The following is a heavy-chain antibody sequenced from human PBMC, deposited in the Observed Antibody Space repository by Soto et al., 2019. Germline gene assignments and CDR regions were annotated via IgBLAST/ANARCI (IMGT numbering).Heavy chain of an antibody. V-gene: IGHV3-7*03. J-gene: IGHJ6*02. CDR2: IKQDGSEK. CDR3: ARVSYDFWSGYQGYYYYGMDV. D-gene: IGHD3-3*01. Sequence: PGGSLRLSCAASGFTFSSYWMSWVRQAPGKGLEWVANIKQDGSEKYYVDSVKGRFTISRDNAKNSLYLQMNSLRAEDTAVYYCARVSYDFWSGYQGYYYYGMDVWGQGTTVTVSS. CDR1: GFTFSSYW.